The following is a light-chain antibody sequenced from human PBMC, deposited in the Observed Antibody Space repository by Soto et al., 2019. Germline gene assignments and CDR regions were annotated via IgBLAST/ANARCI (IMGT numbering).Light chain of an antibody. CDR2: DAS. V-gene: IGKV3-11*01. CDR3: QQRSNWPIT. J-gene: IGKJ5*01. CDR1: QRVSRY. Sequence: EIVLTQSPATLSLSPGERATLSCRASQRVSRYLAWYQQKPGQAPRLLIYDASNRATGIPARFSGNGSGTDFTLTISRLEPEDFALYYCQQRSNWPITFRQGTRLEI.